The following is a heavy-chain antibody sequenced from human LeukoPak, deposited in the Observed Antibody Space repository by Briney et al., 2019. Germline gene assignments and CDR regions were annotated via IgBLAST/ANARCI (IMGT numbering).Heavy chain of an antibody. CDR3: ARGRIAQRDDAFDI. V-gene: IGHV3-30-3*01. J-gene: IGHJ3*02. D-gene: IGHD6-13*01. CDR1: GFTFSSYA. Sequence: GRSLRLSCAASGFTFSSYAMHWVRQAPGKGLEWVAVISYDGSNKYYADSVKGRFTISRDNSKNTLYLQMNSLRSEDTAVYYCARGRIAQRDDAFDIWAKGQWSPSLQ. CDR2: ISYDGSNK.